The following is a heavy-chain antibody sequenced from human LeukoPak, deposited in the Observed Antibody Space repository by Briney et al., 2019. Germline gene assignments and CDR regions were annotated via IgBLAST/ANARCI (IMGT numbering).Heavy chain of an antibody. Sequence: PSETLSLTCAVYGGSFSGSYWTWIRQTPGRGSEWIGESSPMGDLIGYNPSLKGRATISVDSSKKQFSLRLTSVTAADTGIYYCARVPDVTARPCDTRGAGTVVTVSS. V-gene: IGHV4-34*01. J-gene: IGHJ5*02. CDR1: GGSFSGSY. D-gene: IGHD2-21*02. CDR2: SSPMGDLI. CDR3: ARVPDVTARPCDT.